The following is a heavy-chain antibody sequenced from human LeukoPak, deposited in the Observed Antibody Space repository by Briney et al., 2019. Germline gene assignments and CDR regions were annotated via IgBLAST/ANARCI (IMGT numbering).Heavy chain of an antibody. D-gene: IGHD3-22*01. CDR1: GYTFTSYY. V-gene: IGHV1-46*01. Sequence: ASVKVSCKASGYTFTSYYMHWVRQAPGQGLEWMGIINPSGGSTSYAQKFQGRVTMTRDTSTSTVYMELSSLRSEDTAVYYCASTSSYYDSSGFQGLDYWGRGTLVTVSS. CDR2: INPSGGST. J-gene: IGHJ4*02. CDR3: ASTSSYYDSSGFQGLDY.